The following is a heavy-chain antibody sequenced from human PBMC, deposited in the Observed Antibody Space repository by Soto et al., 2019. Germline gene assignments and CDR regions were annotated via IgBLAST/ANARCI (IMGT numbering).Heavy chain of an antibody. CDR1: GFTFSSYG. Sequence: QTGWSLRLSSAASGFTFSSYGMHWVRQAPGKGLEWVAVISYDGSNKYYADSVKGRFTISRDNSKNTLYLKMNSLRAEDTAVYYCEKAIEITGTWGFDPCGQRALVTVSA. V-gene: IGHV3-30*18. CDR3: EKAIEITGTWGFDP. D-gene: IGHD1-20*01. CDR2: ISYDGSNK. J-gene: IGHJ5*02.